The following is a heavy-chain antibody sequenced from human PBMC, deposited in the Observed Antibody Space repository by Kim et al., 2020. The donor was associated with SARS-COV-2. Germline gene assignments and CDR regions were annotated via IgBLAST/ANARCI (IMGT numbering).Heavy chain of an antibody. D-gene: IGHD3-16*02. Sequence: SNPSLKSRVTISVDTSKNQFSLKLSSVTAADTAVYYCARASIILSYYFDYWGQGTLVTVSS. J-gene: IGHJ4*02. CDR3: ARASIILSYYFDY. V-gene: IGHV4-39*07.